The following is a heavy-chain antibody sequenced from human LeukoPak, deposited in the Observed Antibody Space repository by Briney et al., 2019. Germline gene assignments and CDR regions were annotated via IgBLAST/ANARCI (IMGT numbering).Heavy chain of an antibody. CDR2: INRSGST. CDR1: GGSFSGYY. D-gene: IGHD3-3*01. V-gene: IGHV4-34*01. CDR3: ARGHLTYDFWSGYHDAFDI. J-gene: IGHJ3*02. Sequence: SETLSLTCAVYGGSFSGYYWSWIRQPPGKGLEWIGEINRSGSTNYNPSLKSRVTISVDTSKNQFSLKLSSVTAADTAVYYCARGHLTYDFWSGYHDAFDIWGQGTMVTVSS.